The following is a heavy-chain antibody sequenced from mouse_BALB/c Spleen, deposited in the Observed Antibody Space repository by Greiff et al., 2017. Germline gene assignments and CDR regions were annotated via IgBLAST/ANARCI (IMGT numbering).Heavy chain of an antibody. CDR2: IDPANGNT. V-gene: IGHV14-3*02. CDR1: GFNIKDTY. CDR3: ARWSTTVVGPNWYFDV. J-gene: IGHJ1*01. Sequence: EVQLQQSGAELVKPGASVKLSCTASGFNIKDTYMHWVKQRPEQGLEWIGRIDPANGNTKYDPKFQGKATITADTSSNTAYLQLSSLTSEDTAVYYCARWSTTVVGPNWYFDVWGAGTTVTVSS. D-gene: IGHD1-1*01.